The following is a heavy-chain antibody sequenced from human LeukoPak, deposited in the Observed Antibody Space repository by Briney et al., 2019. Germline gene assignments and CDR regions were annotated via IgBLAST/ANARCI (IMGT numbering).Heavy chain of an antibody. CDR3: ARDRPQYCSSVNCYVFDC. J-gene: IGHJ4*02. Sequence: GGSLRLSCVGSEFSFPNYAMSWVRQAPGRGLEWVSPISGSGGGTYYADSVKGRFTISRDNSKNTLYLQMNSLRAEDTALYYCARDRPQYCSSVNCYVFDCWGQGTLVTVSS. D-gene: IGHD2-2*01. CDR2: ISGSGGGT. V-gene: IGHV3-23*01. CDR1: EFSFPNYA.